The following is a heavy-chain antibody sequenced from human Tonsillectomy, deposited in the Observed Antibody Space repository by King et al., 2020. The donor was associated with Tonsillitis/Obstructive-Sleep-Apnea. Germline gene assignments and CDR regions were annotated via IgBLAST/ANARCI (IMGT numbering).Heavy chain of an antibody. D-gene: IGHD3-22*01. V-gene: IGHV1-18*01. CDR2: ISAYNGDT. CDR1: GYTFTSYG. J-gene: IGHJ4*02. CDR3: ASDSMSHYFDSSTYYTLAY. Sequence: QLVQSGAEVKKPGASVKVSCKASGYTFTSYGISWVRQAPGQGLEWMGWISAYNGDTNYPQNLQGRIPMTTDKSTSTAYLDLRSLRSDETALYYCASDSMSHYFDSSTYYTLAYWGQGTLVTVSS.